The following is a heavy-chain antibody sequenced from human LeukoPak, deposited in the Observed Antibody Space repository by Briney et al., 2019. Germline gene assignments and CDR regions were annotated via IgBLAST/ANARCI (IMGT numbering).Heavy chain of an antibody. D-gene: IGHD6-6*01. V-gene: IGHV4-39*01. CDR3: ARLRSSSSRGHYYYYMDV. CDR2: IYYSGST. CDR1: GGSISSSSYY. J-gene: IGHJ6*03. Sequence: PSETLSLTCTVSGGSISSSSYYWGWIRQPPGKGLEWIGSIYYSGSTYYNPSLKSRVTISVDTSKNQFSLKLSSVTAADTAVYYCARLRSSSSRGHYYYYMDVWGKGTTVTVSS.